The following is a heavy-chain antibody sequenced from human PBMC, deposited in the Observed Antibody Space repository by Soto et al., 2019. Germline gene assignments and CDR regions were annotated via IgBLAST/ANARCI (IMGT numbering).Heavy chain of an antibody. CDR3: CGRYGDRDY. CDR2: IIPILGIT. Sequence: QVQLVQSGAEVKKPGSSVKVSCKASGGTFSTYTISWVRQAPGQGLEWMGRIIPILGITNYAQKFQGRVTITADKSTSTDYMELSSLRSEDTAVYYCCGRYGDRDYWGQGTLVTVSS. V-gene: IGHV1-69*02. J-gene: IGHJ4*02. D-gene: IGHD4-17*01. CDR1: GGTFSTYT.